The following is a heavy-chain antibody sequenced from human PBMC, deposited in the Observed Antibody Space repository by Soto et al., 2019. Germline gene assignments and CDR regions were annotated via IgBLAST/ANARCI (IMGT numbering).Heavy chain of an antibody. D-gene: IGHD6-13*01. J-gene: IGHJ6*02. CDR3: AGTGGAEQQLVQSQWHYYYYYGMDV. Sequence: GGSLRLSCAASGFTFSSYSMNWVRQAPGKGLEWVSYISSSSTIYYADSVKGRFTISRDNAKNSLYLQMNSLRDEDTAVYYCAGTGGAEQQLVQSQWHYYYYYGMDVWGQGTTVTVSS. CDR1: GFTFSSYS. CDR2: ISSSSTI. V-gene: IGHV3-48*02.